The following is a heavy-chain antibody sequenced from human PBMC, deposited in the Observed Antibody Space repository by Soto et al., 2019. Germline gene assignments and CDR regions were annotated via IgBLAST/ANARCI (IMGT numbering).Heavy chain of an antibody. D-gene: IGHD3-10*01. CDR1: GYTFTGYY. CDR3: ARNPVRGSARGFDY. J-gene: IGHJ4*02. Sequence: QVQLVQSGAEVKKPGASVKVSCKASGYTFTGYYMHWVRQAPGQGLEWMGWINPNSGGTNYAQKYKGRVTMTRDTSISTAYMEPSRLRSDDTAVYYCARNPVRGSARGFDYWGQGTLVTVSS. CDR2: INPNSGGT. V-gene: IGHV1-2*02.